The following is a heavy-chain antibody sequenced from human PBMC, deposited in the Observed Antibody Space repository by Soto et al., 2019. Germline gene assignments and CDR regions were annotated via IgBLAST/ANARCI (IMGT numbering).Heavy chain of an antibody. J-gene: IGHJ6*03. Sequence: QVPLPQWGAGLLTPSETLSLPCAVYGASFSGYYWSWIRQPQGKGLVWIGEINPSARTNYTPSLKSRVTISVHTSRNPYRLKLSSLTAADTAVYYCARVMPEVYYYYMDVWGKGTTVPVSS. CDR2: INPSART. V-gene: IGHV4-34*01. CDR3: ARVMPEVYYYYMDV. CDR1: GASFSGYY. D-gene: IGHD2-2*01.